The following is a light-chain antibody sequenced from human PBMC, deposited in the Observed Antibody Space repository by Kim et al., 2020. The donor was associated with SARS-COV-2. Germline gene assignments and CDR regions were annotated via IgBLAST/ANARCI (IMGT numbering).Light chain of an antibody. CDR1: QSVLYNSNHKNH. J-gene: IGKJ3*01. Sequence: ATIYCQASQSVLYNSNHKNHLAWYRQKPGQSPKLLIYWASTRESGVPDRFSGGGSGTDFTLSINNLQAEDVAVYYCQQYYDTPSTFGPGTRVDIK. CDR3: QQYYDTPST. CDR2: WAS. V-gene: IGKV4-1*01.